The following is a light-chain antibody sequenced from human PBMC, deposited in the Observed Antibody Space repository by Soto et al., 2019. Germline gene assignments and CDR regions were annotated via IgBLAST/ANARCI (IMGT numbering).Light chain of an antibody. CDR3: QQYNNWPAIT. J-gene: IGKJ5*01. CDR2: GAS. Sequence: EVVMTQSPATLSVSPCERATLSFSASQSVRSNLAWYQQKPGQAPRLLIYGASNRVSGIPATFSGSGSGTEFSLTISSLQSEDFAVYYCQQYNNWPAITFGQGTRLEIK. V-gene: IGKV3D-15*01. CDR1: QSVRSN.